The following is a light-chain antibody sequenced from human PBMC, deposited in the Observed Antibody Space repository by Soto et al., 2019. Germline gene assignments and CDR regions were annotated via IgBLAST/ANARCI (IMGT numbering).Light chain of an antibody. CDR2: RAS. CDR3: QQYGRWRRT. CDR1: QSVSSSY. V-gene: IGKV3-20*01. J-gene: IGKJ1*01. Sequence: EIASRLSLVTVLSSRGERATXSCRASQSVSSSYLAWYQQKPGQAPRLLIYRASSRATGIPDRFSGRGSGTDFTLTINRLEPEDFAVYYCQQYGRWRRTFGQGTKLDVK.